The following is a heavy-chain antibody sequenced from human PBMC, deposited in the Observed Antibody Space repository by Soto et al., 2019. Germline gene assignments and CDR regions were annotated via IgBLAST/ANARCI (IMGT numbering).Heavy chain of an antibody. CDR2: IYPGDSDT. V-gene: IGHV5-51*01. Sequence: GESLKISCKGSGYSFTSYWIGWVRQMPGKGLEWMGIIYPGDSDTRYSPSFKGQVTISADKSISTAYLQWSSLKASDTAMYYCARRGGWGSSYYYYMDVWGKGTTVTVSS. D-gene: IGHD3-16*01. J-gene: IGHJ6*03. CDR3: ARRGGWGSSYYYYMDV. CDR1: GYSFTSYW.